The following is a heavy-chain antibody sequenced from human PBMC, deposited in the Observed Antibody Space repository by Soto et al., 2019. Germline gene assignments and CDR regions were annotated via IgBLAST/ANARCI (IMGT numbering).Heavy chain of an antibody. V-gene: IGHV1-18*04. CDR1: GYSFTTYG. CDR2: ISPYTGKT. CDR3: ARDRYYDILTGPDY. D-gene: IGHD3-9*01. Sequence: GASVKVSCKASGYSFTTYGISWVRQAPGQGLEWMGWISPYTGKTNYAQKLQGRVTMTTDTSTSTAYMDLWSLRSDDTAVYYCARDRYYDILTGPDYWGQGTLVTVSS. J-gene: IGHJ4*02.